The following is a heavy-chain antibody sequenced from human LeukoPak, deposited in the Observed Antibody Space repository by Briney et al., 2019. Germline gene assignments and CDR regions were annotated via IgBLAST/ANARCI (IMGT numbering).Heavy chain of an antibody. V-gene: IGHV3-7*01. CDR2: INGDTSEI. CDR3: ARASRLVVTTHYYYMDV. Sequence: GGSLRLSCAASGFTFSMSWMTWVRQAPGKGLEWVASINGDTSEIHYVDSVKGRFTISRDNTKDSLYLQMNSLRAEDTAVYYCARASRLVVTTHYYYMDVWGKGTTVTVSS. CDR1: GFTFSMSW. J-gene: IGHJ6*03. D-gene: IGHD2-15*01.